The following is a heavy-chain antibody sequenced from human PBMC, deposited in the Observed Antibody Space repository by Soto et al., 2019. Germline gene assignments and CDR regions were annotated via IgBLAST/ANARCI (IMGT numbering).Heavy chain of an antibody. J-gene: IGHJ4*02. D-gene: IGHD3-16*01. Sequence: PGGSLRLSCAASGFTFSSYAMSWVRQAPGKGLEWVSTISDSGASTYYADSVKGRFTISRDNSKNTLYLQMNSLRAEDTAVYYCAGLNYDYIWGSFRSNFWGQGTLVTVSS. V-gene: IGHV3-23*01. CDR3: AGLNYDYIWGSFRSNF. CDR1: GFTFSSYA. CDR2: ISDSGAST.